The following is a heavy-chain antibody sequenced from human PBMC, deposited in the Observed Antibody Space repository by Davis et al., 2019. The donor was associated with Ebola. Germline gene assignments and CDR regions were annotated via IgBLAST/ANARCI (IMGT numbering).Heavy chain of an antibody. CDR1: GFTSSSYW. CDR3: ARDRHYGDYIDY. Sequence: GGSLRLSCAASGFTSSSYWMSWVRQAPGKGLEWVANIKQDGSEKYYVDSVKGRFTISRDNAKNSLYLQMSSLRAEDTAVYYCARDRHYGDYIDYWGQGTLVTVSS. V-gene: IGHV3-7*01. J-gene: IGHJ4*02. CDR2: IKQDGSEK. D-gene: IGHD4-17*01.